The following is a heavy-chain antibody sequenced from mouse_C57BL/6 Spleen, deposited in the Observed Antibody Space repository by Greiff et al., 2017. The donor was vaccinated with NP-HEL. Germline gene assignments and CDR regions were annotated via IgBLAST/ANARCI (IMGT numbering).Heavy chain of an antibody. V-gene: IGHV5-15*01. CDR1: GFTFSDYG. Sequence: EVQLQESGGGLVQPGGSLKLSCAASGFTFSDYGMAWVRQAPRKGPEWVAFISNLAYSIYYADTVTGRFTISRENAKNTLYLEMSSLRSEDTAMYYCARQGYDYAFDYWGQGTTLTVSS. D-gene: IGHD2-4*01. CDR3: ARQGYDYAFDY. J-gene: IGHJ2*01. CDR2: ISNLAYSI.